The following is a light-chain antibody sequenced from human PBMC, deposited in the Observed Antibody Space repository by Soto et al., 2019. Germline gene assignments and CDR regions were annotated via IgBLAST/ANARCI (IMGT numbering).Light chain of an antibody. CDR3: QQYNNWPRT. CDR2: GAS. CDR1: QSVGSSY. J-gene: IGKJ1*01. Sequence: EIVLTQSPGTLSLSPGEGATLSCRASQSVGSSYLAWYQQRPGQAPRLLITGASNRATGVADRFSGSGSGTDFTLTISRLEPEDFAVYYCQQYNNWPRTFGQGTKVDIK. V-gene: IGKV3-20*01.